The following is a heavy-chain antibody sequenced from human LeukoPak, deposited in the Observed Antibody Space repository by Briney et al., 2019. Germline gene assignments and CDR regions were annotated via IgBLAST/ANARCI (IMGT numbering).Heavy chain of an antibody. CDR3: AKNGQSGFSFDP. J-gene: IGHJ5*02. Sequence: PSETLSLTCAVYGGSLNVNYWSWIRQPPGKGLEWIGEGDHSGGTKYNPSLKSRVTISADSSKNQFSLKLSSVTAADTAVYYCAKNGQSGFSFDPWGQGTLVTVSS. CDR2: GDHSGGT. CDR1: GGSLNVNY. D-gene: IGHD3-3*01. V-gene: IGHV4-34*01.